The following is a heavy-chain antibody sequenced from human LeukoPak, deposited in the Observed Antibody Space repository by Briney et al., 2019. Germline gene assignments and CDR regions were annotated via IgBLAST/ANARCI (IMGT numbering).Heavy chain of an antibody. CDR1: GGSFSGYY. CDR3: ARGRRRWFDP. Sequence: SETLSLTCAVYGGSFSGYYWSWIRQPPGKGLEWIGEINHSGSTNYNPSLKSRVTISVDTSKNQFSLKLSSVTAADTAVYYCARGRRRWFDPWGQGTLVTVSS. CDR2: INHSGST. J-gene: IGHJ5*02. V-gene: IGHV4-34*01.